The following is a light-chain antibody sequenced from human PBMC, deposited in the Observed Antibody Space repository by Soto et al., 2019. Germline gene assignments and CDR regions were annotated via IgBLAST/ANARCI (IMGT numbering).Light chain of an antibody. V-gene: IGKV1-5*03. CDR2: KAS. Sequence: DIQMTQSPSTLSASVGDGVTITCRASQSISSWLAWYQQKPGKAPKLLIYKASSLESGVPSRFSGSGSGTEFTLTISSLQPDDFATYYCQQYNSYSPMYTFGQGTRLEI. CDR3: QQYNSYSPMYT. CDR1: QSISSW. J-gene: IGKJ5*01.